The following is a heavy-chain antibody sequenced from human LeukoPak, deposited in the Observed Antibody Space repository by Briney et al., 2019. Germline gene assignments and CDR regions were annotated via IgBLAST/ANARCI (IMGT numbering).Heavy chain of an antibody. Sequence: SETLSLTCTVSGDSISNNYWSWMRQPAGKGLEWISRIHFNGNTDYNPSLKSRVTTSIDTPRNQFSLKLSSVTAADTAVFYCARDRGGSSGYNYYDAWGQGILVTVSS. J-gene: IGHJ4*02. CDR2: IHFNGNT. CDR1: GDSISNNY. V-gene: IGHV4-4*07. CDR3: ARDRGGSSGYNYYDA. D-gene: IGHD6-13*01.